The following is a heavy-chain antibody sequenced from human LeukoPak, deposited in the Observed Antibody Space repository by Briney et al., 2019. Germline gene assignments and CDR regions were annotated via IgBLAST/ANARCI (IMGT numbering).Heavy chain of an antibody. J-gene: IGHJ4*02. CDR1: GYSISSGYY. CDR3: ARVDNWGFYFDY. Sequence: SETLSLTCAVSGYSISSGYYWGWIRQPPGKGLEWIGSIYHSGSTYYNPSLKSRVTISVDTSKNQFSLKLSSVTAADTAVYYCARVDNWGFYFDYWGQGTPVTVSS. CDR2: IYHSGST. V-gene: IGHV4-38-2*01. D-gene: IGHD7-27*01.